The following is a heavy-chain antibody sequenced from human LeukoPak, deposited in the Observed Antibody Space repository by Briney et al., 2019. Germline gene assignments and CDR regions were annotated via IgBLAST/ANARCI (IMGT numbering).Heavy chain of an antibody. Sequence: AGGSLRLSCAASGFTFSSYVMHWVRQAPGKGLEWVAIISYDGSNEYYADSVKGRFTISRDNSKNTLYLQMNSLRAADTAVYYCARDKGTSYLSFFDYWGQGTLVTVSS. J-gene: IGHJ4*02. V-gene: IGHV3-30*04. CDR3: ARDKGTSYLSFFDY. CDR1: GFTFSSYV. D-gene: IGHD6-6*01. CDR2: ISYDGSNE.